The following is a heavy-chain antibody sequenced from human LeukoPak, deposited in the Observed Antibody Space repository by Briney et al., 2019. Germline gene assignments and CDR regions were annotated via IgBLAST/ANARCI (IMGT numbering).Heavy chain of an antibody. CDR3: ARDGGGIAAAELDY. D-gene: IGHD6-13*01. Sequence: GGSLRLSCAASGFTFSSYSMNWVRQAPGKGLEWVSYISSSSSTIYYADSVKGRFTISRDNAKNSLYLQMNSLRAEDTAVYYCARDGGGIAAAELDYWGQGTLVTVSS. CDR2: ISSSSSTI. J-gene: IGHJ4*02. V-gene: IGHV3-48*04. CDR1: GFTFSSYS.